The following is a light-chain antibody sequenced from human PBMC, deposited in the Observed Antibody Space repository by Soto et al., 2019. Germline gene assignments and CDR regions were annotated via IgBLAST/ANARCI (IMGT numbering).Light chain of an antibody. J-gene: IGLJ1*01. Sequence: QSVLAQPRSVSGSLGQSVTISCTGTSNDVGGYSYLSWYQQHPGKAPKLIIYEVIKGPSGVSNRFSGSKSGNTASLRISGLQAEDEADYYCYTYAGGSTYLFGTGTKVTVL. CDR1: SNDVGGYSY. CDR3: YTYAGGSTYL. CDR2: EVI. V-gene: IGLV2-11*01.